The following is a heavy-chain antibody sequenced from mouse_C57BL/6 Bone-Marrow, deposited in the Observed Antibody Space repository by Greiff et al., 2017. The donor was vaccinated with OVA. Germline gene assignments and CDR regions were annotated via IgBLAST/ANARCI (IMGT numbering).Heavy chain of an antibody. V-gene: IGHV10-1*01. CDR3: VRHHYYGSCYAMDY. CDR2: IRSKSNNYAT. D-gene: IGHD1-1*01. CDR1: GVSFNTYA. Sequence: EVKLVESGGGLVQPKGSLKLSCAASGVSFNTYAMNWVRQAPGKGLEWVARIRSKSNNYATYYADSVKDRFTISRDDSESMLYLQMNNLKTEDTAMYYCVRHHYYGSCYAMDYWGQGTSVTVSS. J-gene: IGHJ4*01.